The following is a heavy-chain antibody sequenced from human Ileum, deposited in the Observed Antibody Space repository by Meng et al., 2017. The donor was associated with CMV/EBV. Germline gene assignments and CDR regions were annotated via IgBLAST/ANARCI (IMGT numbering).Heavy chain of an antibody. V-gene: IGHV4-39*07. CDR3: AGELWSLYYFDY. CDR1: RGSMISSSYY. CDR2: FYYGGGT. J-gene: IGHJ4*02. D-gene: IGHD5-18*01. Sequence: QRQLQESGPGLVKPSETVSLTCTVSRGSMISSSYYWGWIRQPPGKGLEWIGSFYYGGGTYYNPSLKSRVTLSVDASKNQFSLKLSSVTAADTAVYFCAGELWSLYYFDYWGPGILVTVSS.